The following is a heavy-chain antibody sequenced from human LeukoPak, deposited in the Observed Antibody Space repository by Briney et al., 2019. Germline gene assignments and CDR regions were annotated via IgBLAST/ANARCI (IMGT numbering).Heavy chain of an antibody. CDR2: IYHSGST. V-gene: IGHV4-38-2*02. CDR3: ARHGSSIVALGYFDY. CDR1: GYSISSGYY. Sequence: PSETLSLTCTVSGYSISSGYYWGWIRQPPGKGLEWIGSIYHSGSTYYNPSLKSRVTISVDTSKNQFSLKLSSVTAADTAVYYRARHGSSIVALGYFDYWGQGTLVTVSS. D-gene: IGHD2-21*01. J-gene: IGHJ4*02.